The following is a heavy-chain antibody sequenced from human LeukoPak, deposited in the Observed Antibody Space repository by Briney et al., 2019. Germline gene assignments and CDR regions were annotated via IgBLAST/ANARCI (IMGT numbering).Heavy chain of an antibody. D-gene: IGHD2/OR15-2a*01. CDR3: AKGESKDYLNYFDYLNYFDH. CDR1: GFXFSSYG. J-gene: IGHJ4*02. V-gene: IGHV3-30*18. Sequence: GRSLRLSCAASGFXFSSYGIHWVRQAPGKGLEWVAVISYDGSNKYYADSVKGRFTISRDNSKNTLYLQMNSLRAEDTAVYYCAKGESKDYLNYFDYLNYFDHWGQGALVTVSS. CDR2: ISYDGSNK.